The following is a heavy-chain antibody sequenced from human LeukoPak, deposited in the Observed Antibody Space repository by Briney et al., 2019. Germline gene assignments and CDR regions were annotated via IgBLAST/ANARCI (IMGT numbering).Heavy chain of an antibody. J-gene: IGHJ4*02. CDR2: IYYSGST. D-gene: IGHD5-12*01. CDR1: GGSISSYY. Sequence: PSETLSLTCTVSGGSISSYYWSWIRQHPGKGLEWIGYIYYSGSTYYNPSLKSRVTISVDTSKNQFSLKLSSVTAADTAVYYCARGISRGYSGYDQLDYWGQGTLVTVSS. CDR3: ARGISRGYSGYDQLDY. V-gene: IGHV4-59*06.